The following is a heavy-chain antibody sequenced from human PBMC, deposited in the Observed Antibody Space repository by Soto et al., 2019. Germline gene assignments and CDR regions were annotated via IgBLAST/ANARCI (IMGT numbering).Heavy chain of an antibody. Sequence: EVQLVESGGGLIQPGGSLRLSCAASGFTVSGNYMSWVRQVPGKGLEWVSVIYSGGYTYYADSVKGRFTISRDNSKNTLYLQMNSLRAEDTAVYYCARGLYYYDSSGYYSTSTGSWFDPWGQGTLVTVSS. V-gene: IGHV3-53*01. CDR2: IYSGGYT. J-gene: IGHJ5*02. D-gene: IGHD3-22*01. CDR1: GFTVSGNY. CDR3: ARGLYYYDSSGYYSTSTGSWFDP.